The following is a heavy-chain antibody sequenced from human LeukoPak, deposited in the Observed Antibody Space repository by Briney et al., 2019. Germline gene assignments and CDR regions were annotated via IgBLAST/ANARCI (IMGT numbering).Heavy chain of an antibody. CDR2: IFYSGST. Sequence: SETLSLTCTVSGGSISNYYLSWIRQPPGKGLEWIGYIFYSGSTDYNPSLKSRLTISVDTSKNQFSLELNSVTAADTAVYYCARHRVPTIGGPFARWGRGTLVTVSS. V-gene: IGHV4-59*08. J-gene: IGHJ4*02. CDR1: GGSISNYY. D-gene: IGHD5-12*01. CDR3: ARHRVPTIGGPFAR.